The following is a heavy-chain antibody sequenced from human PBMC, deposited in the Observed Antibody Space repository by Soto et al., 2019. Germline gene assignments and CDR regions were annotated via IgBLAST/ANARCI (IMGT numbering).Heavy chain of an antibody. CDR3: ARDLAAAGMGFDP. V-gene: IGHV3-53*01. J-gene: IGHJ5*02. D-gene: IGHD6-13*01. CDR2: IYSGGST. CDR1: GFTVSSNY. Sequence: EVQLVESGGGLIQPGGSLRLSCAASGFTVSSNYMSWVRQAPGKGLEWVSVIYSGGSTYYADSVRGRFTISSNNSKNTLYLQMNSLRAEDTAVYYCARDLAAAGMGFDPWGQGTLVTVSS.